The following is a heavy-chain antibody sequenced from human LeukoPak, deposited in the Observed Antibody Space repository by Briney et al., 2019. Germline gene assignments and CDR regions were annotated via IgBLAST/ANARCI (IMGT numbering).Heavy chain of an antibody. J-gene: IGHJ5*02. D-gene: IGHD3-3*01. CDR1: GFTFSSYS. V-gene: IGHV3-48*02. Sequence: PGGSLRLSCAASGFTFSSYSMNWVRQAPGKGLEWVSYISSSSSTIYYADSVKGRFTISRDNAKNSLYLQMNSLRDEDTAVYYCARDSTSASYYDFWSGYSEYNWFDPWGQGTLVTVSS. CDR2: ISSSSSTI. CDR3: ARDSTSASYYDFWSGYSEYNWFDP.